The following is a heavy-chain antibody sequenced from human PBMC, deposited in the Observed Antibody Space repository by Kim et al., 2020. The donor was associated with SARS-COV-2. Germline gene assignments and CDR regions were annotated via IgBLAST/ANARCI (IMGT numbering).Heavy chain of an antibody. D-gene: IGHD5-18*01. Sequence: ADSVKGRFTISRDNAKNSLYLQMNSLRAEDTAVYYCARADTADYYGMDVWGQGTTVTVSS. CDR3: ARADTADYYGMDV. V-gene: IGHV3-11*06. J-gene: IGHJ6*02.